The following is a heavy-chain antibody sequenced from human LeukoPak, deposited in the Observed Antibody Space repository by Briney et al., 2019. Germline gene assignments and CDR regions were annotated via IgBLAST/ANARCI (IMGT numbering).Heavy chain of an antibody. CDR2: IYYSGST. V-gene: IGHV4-59*08. J-gene: IGHJ4*02. D-gene: IGHD5-18*01. CDR3: ARHHSNFDY. CDR1: GGSISGYY. Sequence: SETLSLTCTVSGGSISGYYWTWIRQPPGKGLEWIGYIYYSGSTNYNPSLKTRVTISVDTSKNQFSLKLSSVTAADTAVYYCARHHSNFDYWGQGTLVTVSS.